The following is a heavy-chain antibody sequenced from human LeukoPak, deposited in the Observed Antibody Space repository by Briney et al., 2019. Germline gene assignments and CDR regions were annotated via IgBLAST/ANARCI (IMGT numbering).Heavy chain of an antibody. V-gene: IGHV4-34*01. CDR2: INHSGST. CDR3: ARAPPYDILTGGFWFDP. D-gene: IGHD3-9*01. Sequence: PSGTLAPTCAVYGGSFRGYYWSWIRQPPGKGLEWIGEINHSGSTNYNPSLKSRVTISVDTSKNQFSLKLSSVTAADTAVYYCARAPPYDILTGGFWFDPWGQGTLVTVSS. J-gene: IGHJ5*02. CDR1: GGSFRGYY.